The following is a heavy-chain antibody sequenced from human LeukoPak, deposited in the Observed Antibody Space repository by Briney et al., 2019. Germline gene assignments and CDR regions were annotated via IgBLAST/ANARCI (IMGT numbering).Heavy chain of an antibody. CDR2: ISSGSSYI. J-gene: IGHJ4*02. CDR3: GVVAGTPFDY. CDR1: GFTFSSYS. Sequence: GGSLRLSCAASGFTFSSYSMNWVRQAPGKGLEWVSYISSGSSYIYYADSVKGRFTISRENAKNSLYLQMNSLRAEDTAVYYCGVVAGTPFDYWGQGTLVTVSS. V-gene: IGHV3-21*01. D-gene: IGHD6-19*01.